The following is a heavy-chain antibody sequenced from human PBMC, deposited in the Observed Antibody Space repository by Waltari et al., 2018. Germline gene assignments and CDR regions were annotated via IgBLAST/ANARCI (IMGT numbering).Heavy chain of an antibody. D-gene: IGHD1-26*01. V-gene: IGHV4-34*01. CDR2: IHHSGST. CDR3: ARLAGALGDY. CDR1: GGSFSGYY. J-gene: IGHJ4*02. Sequence: QVQLQQWGTGLLKPSETLSLTCAVYGGSFSGYYWNWNRQPPGKGLEWIGEIHHSGSTNYNPSLKSRVTISVDTSKNQFSLKLNSVTAADTAVYYCARLAGALGDYWGQGTLVTVSS.